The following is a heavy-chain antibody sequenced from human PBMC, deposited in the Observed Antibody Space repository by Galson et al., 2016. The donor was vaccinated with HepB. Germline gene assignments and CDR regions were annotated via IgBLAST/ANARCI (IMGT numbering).Heavy chain of an antibody. CDR3: ARGPEGWLAP. CDR1: GITFNKYW. V-gene: IGHV3-7*01. J-gene: IGHJ5*02. CDR2: MNQDGNEK. Sequence: SLRLSCAASGITFNKYWMSWVRQAPGKGLEWVANMNQDGNEKYYVDSVKGRFTISRDNAKNSLYLQMNSLRVEDTAVYYCARGPEGWLAPWGQGTMVTVSS.